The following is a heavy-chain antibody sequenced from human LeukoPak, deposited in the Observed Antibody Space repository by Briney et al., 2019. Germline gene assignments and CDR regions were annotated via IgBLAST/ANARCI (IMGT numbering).Heavy chain of an antibody. CDR2: ISGGVGST. D-gene: IGHD4-17*01. Sequence: GGSLRLSCVVSGLTFSNYAMSWVRQAPGKGLEWVSAISGGVGSTYYADSVKGRFTVSRDNSKNTVYLQMNSLRAKDTAVYYCATAGFDYGEYWLHHDGFDIWGQGTMVTVSS. CDR3: ATAGFDYGEYWLHHDGFDI. J-gene: IGHJ3*02. V-gene: IGHV3-23*01. CDR1: GLTFSNYA.